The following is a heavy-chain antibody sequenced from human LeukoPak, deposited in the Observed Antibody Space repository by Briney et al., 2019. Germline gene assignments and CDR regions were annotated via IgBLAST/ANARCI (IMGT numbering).Heavy chain of an antibody. J-gene: IGHJ3*02. D-gene: IGHD3-22*01. Sequence: SETLSLTCTASGGSISSYYWSWIRQPPGKGLEWIGYIYYSGSTNYNPSLKSRVTISVDTSKNQFSLKLSSVTAADTAVYYCARPLNYDSSGYGAFDIWGQGTMVTVSS. V-gene: IGHV4-59*01. CDR3: ARPLNYDSSGYGAFDI. CDR1: GGSISSYY. CDR2: IYYSGST.